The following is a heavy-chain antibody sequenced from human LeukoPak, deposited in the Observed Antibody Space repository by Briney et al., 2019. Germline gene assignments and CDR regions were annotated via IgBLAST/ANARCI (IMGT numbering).Heavy chain of an antibody. Sequence: ASVTVSCKASGYTFTSYDFNWVRQATGQRPEWMGWMSPNSGDTGYAQKFQDRVTMTRNTSISTAYMELSSLRSDDTAVYYCARGPPNWGYDYWGPGTLVTVSS. CDR3: ARGPPNWGYDY. J-gene: IGHJ4*02. D-gene: IGHD7-27*01. CDR2: MSPNSGDT. V-gene: IGHV1-8*01. CDR1: GYTFTSYD.